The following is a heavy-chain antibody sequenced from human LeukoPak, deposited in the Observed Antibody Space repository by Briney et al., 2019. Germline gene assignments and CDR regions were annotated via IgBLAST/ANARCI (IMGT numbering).Heavy chain of an antibody. Sequence: GGSRDISWQGSGSPFTSYRIGWVRQVPGKGLEWMGIIYPGDSDTRYSPSFQGQVTISADKSTSTAYLQWSSLQASDTAMYYCARHGPRSWYLDYWGQGTLVTVSS. CDR3: ARHGPRSWYLDY. D-gene: IGHD6-13*01. J-gene: IGHJ4*02. V-gene: IGHV5-51*01. CDR1: GSPFTSYR. CDR2: IYPGDSDT.